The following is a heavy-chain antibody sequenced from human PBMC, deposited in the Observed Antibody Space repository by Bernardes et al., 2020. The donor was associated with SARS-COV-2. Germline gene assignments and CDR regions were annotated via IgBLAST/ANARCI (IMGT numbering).Heavy chain of an antibody. D-gene: IGHD2-2*01. V-gene: IGHV4-61*02. CDR1: GGSISSGSYY. CDR3: ARDRSVASKYQLPLFDY. CDR2: IYTSGST. Sequence: SEALSLTCTVSGGSISSGSYYWSWIRQPAGKGLEWIGRIYTSGSTNYNPSLKSRVTISVDTSKNQFSLKLSSVTAADTAVYYCARDRSVASKYQLPLFDYWGQGTLVTVSS. J-gene: IGHJ4*02.